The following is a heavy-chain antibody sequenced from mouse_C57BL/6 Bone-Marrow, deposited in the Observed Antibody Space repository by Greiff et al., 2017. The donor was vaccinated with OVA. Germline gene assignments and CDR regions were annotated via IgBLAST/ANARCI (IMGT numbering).Heavy chain of an antibody. CDR2: INPSSGYT. CDR3: ASYYYGSSFYFDY. D-gene: IGHD1-1*01. V-gene: IGHV1-4*01. Sequence: LVESGAELARPGASVKMSCKASGYTFTSYTMHWVKQRPGQGLEWIGYINPSSGYTKYNQKFKDKATLTADKSSSTAYMQLSSLTSEDSAVYYCASYYYGSSFYFDYWGQGTTLTVSS. J-gene: IGHJ2*01. CDR1: GYTFTSYT.